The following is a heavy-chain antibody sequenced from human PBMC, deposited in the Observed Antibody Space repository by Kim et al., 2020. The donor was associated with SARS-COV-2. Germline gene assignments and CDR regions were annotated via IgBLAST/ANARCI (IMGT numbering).Heavy chain of an antibody. CDR3: ASFTMVRGSYYYYGMDV. V-gene: IGHV4-59*01. CDR1: GGSISSYY. J-gene: IGHJ6*02. D-gene: IGHD3-10*01. CDR2: IYYSGST. Sequence: SETLSLTCTVSGGSISSYYWSWIRQPPGKGLEWIGYIYYSGSTNYNPSLKSRVTISVDTSKNQFSLKLSSVTAADTAVYYCASFTMVRGSYYYYGMDVWGQGTTVTVSS.